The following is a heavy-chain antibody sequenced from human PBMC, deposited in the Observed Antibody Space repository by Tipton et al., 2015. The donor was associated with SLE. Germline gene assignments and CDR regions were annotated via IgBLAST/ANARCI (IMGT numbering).Heavy chain of an antibody. Sequence: TLSLTCTVSGGSISSHYWSWIRQPPGKGLEWIGYIDYSGSTNYNPSLKSRVTISVDTSKNQFSLKLSSVTAADTAGYYCARLPLYYYFDYWGQGTLVTVSS. J-gene: IGHJ4*02. CDR3: ARLPLYYYFDY. CDR2: IDYSGST. CDR1: GGSISSHY. D-gene: IGHD2-15*01. V-gene: IGHV4-59*11.